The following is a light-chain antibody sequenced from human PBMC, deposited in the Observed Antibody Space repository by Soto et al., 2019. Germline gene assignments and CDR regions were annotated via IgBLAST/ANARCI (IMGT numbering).Light chain of an antibody. Sequence: EVVFTQSPSTLSLSPLERSTLSCRANQSVGSYLAWYQQKVGQAPRLLIYDASKRATGLPDRFSGSGSGTDFTLTISRLEPEDFVVYYCQQYGSSPPLTFGGGTKVDIK. V-gene: IGKV3-20*01. CDR3: QQYGSSPPLT. J-gene: IGKJ4*01. CDR2: DAS. CDR1: QSVGSY.